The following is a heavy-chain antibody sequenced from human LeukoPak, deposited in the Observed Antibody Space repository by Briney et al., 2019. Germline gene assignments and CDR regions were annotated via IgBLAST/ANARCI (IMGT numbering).Heavy chain of an antibody. Sequence: PGGSLRLSCAASGFTFSSYEMNWVRQAPGKGLEWVSYISSSGSTIYYADSVKGRFTISRDNAKSSLYLQMNSLRAEDTAVYYCARGVVAVLYYWGQGTLVTVSS. CDR1: GFTFSSYE. CDR2: ISSSGSTI. D-gene: IGHD3-22*01. J-gene: IGHJ4*02. V-gene: IGHV3-48*03. CDR3: ARGVVAVLYY.